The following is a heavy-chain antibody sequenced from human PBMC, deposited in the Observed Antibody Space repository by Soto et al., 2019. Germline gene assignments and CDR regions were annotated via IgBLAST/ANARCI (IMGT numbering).Heavy chain of an antibody. Sequence: GESLKISCRCSGYSFADYWIGWVRQMPGKGLEWMAIIYPHDSDTKYSPSLQGQVTISVDKSSSTAYLQWGSLKASDTAMYYCARLSTRWSGYFYLGLDVWGQGTTVTVSS. CDR3: ARLSTRWSGYFYLGLDV. CDR2: IYPHDSDT. V-gene: IGHV5-51*01. CDR1: GYSFADYW. D-gene: IGHD2-15*01. J-gene: IGHJ6*02.